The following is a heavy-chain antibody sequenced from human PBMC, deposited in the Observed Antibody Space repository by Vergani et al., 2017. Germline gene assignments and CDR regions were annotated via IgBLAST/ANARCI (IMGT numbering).Heavy chain of an antibody. V-gene: IGHV1-69*01. CDR2: IIPIFGTA. CDR1: GGTFSSYA. J-gene: IGHJ6*03. Sequence: QVQLVQSGAEVKKPGSSVKVSCKASGGTFSSYAISWLRQAPGQGLEWMGGIIPIFGTANYAQKFQGRVTITADESTSTAYMERSSLRSEDTAVYYCARRSSSSLGYYYMDVWGKGTTVTVSS. D-gene: IGHD6-6*01. CDR3: ARRSSSSLGYYYMDV.